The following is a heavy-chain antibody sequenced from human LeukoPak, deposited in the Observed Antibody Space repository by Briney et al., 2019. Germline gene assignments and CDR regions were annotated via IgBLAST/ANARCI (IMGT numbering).Heavy chain of an antibody. CDR2: INTDGSST. CDR3: ARREAETATIQDPFDY. D-gene: IGHD5-24*01. J-gene: IGHJ4*02. V-gene: IGHV3-74*01. Sequence: GGSLRLSCAASGFTFSSYWMHWVRQAPGKGLVWVSRINTDGSSTSYADSVKGRFTISRDNAKNTLYLQMNSLRAEDTAVYYCARREAETATIQDPFDYWGQGTLVTVSS. CDR1: GFTFSSYW.